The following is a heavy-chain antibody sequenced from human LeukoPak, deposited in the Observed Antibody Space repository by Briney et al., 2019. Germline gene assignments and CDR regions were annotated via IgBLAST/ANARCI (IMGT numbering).Heavy chain of an antibody. CDR1: GYTFTSYY. V-gene: IGHV1-46*03. J-gene: IGHJ4*02. Sequence: ASVKVSCKASGYTFTSYYMHWVRQAPGQGLEWMGIINPSGGSTNYAQKFQGRVTMTRDTPTSTVYMELSSLRSEDTAVYYCVTPMGATSGYHFDYWGQGTLVTVSS. CDR3: VTPMGATSGYHFDY. D-gene: IGHD3-22*01. CDR2: INPSGGST.